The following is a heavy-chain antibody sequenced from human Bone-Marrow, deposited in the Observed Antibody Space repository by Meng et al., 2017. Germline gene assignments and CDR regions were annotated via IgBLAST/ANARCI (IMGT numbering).Heavy chain of an antibody. J-gene: IGHJ6*02. CDR1: GYTFTGYY. D-gene: IGHD6-6*01. CDR3: ARGEDSSQFYYYYYYGMDV. CDR2: INPNSGGT. V-gene: IGHV1-2*02. Sequence: ASVKVSCKASGYTFTGYYMHWVRQAPGQGLEWMGWINPNSGGTNYAQKFQGSVTMTRDTSISTAYMELSSLRSEDTAVYYCARGEDSSQFYYYYYYGMDVWGQGTTVTVSS.